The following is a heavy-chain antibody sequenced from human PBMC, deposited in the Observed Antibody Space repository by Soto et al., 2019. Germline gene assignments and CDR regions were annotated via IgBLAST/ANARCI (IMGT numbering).Heavy chain of an antibody. CDR2: IYWDDDK. J-gene: IGHJ5*02. CDR3: AHRRPTTDILTGYYPDWFDP. V-gene: IGHV2-5*02. D-gene: IGHD3-9*01. CDR1: GFSLSTNGMG. Sequence: QITLKESGPTLVKPTQTLTLTCTFSGFSLSTNGMGVGWIRQPPGEALEWLALIYWDDDKRYSPSLKSRITITKDTSKNQVVLTMTNMDPVDTATYYCAHRRPTTDILTGYYPDWFDPWGQGTLVTVSS.